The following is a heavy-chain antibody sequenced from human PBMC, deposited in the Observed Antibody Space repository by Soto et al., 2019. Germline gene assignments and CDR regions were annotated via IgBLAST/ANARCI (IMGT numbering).Heavy chain of an antibody. D-gene: IGHD2-15*01. CDR1: GGTFSSYA. CDR2: IIPIFGTA. CDR3: ARDFTYCSGGSCYGGGGWFAP. J-gene: IGHJ5*02. V-gene: IGHV1-69*01. Sequence: QVQLVQSGAEVKKPGSSVKVSCKASGGTFSSYAISWVRQAPGQGLEWMGGIIPIFGTANYAQKFQGRVTITADESTSTAYMELISLRSEDTAVYYCARDFTYCSGGSCYGGGGWFAPWGQGTLVTVSS.